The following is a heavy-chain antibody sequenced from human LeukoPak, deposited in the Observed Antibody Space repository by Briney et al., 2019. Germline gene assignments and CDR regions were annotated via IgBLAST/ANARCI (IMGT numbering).Heavy chain of an antibody. CDR2: MNPNSGNT. V-gene: IGHV1-8*01. J-gene: IGHJ4*02. CDR3: ARGYRGVVAANLDY. D-gene: IGHD2-15*01. Sequence: ASVKVSCKASGYTFTSYDINWVRQATGLGLEWMGWMNPNSGNTGYAQKFQGRVTMTRNTSISTAYMELSSLRSEDTAVYYCARGYRGVVAANLDYWGQGTLVTVSS. CDR1: GYTFTSYD.